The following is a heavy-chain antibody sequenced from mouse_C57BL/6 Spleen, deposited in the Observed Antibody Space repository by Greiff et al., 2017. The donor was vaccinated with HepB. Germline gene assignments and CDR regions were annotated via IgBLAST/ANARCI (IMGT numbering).Heavy chain of an antibody. J-gene: IGHJ3*01. V-gene: IGHV1-22*01. CDR1: GYTFTDYN. CDR2: INPNNGGT. CDR3: ARKGYGNYAWFAY. D-gene: IGHD2-1*01. Sequence: EVQLQQSGPELVKPGASVKMSCKASGYTFTDYNMHWVKQSHGKSLEWIGYINPNNGGTSYNQKFKGKATLTVNKSSSTAYMELRSLTSEDSAVYYCARKGYGNYAWFAYWGQGTLVTVSA.